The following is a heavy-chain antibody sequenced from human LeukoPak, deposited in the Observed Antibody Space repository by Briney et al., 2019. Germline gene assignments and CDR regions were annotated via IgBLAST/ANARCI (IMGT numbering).Heavy chain of an antibody. CDR3: ARCAGGSSWYYFDY. CDR1: GGSISSYY. V-gene: IGHV4-59*08. D-gene: IGHD6-13*01. CDR2: IYYSGST. Sequence: SETLSLTCTVSGGSISSYYWSWIRQPPGKGLEWIGYIYYSGSTNYNPSLKSRVTISVDTSKNQFSLKLSSVTAADTAVYYCARCAGGSSWYYFDYRGQGTLVTVSS. J-gene: IGHJ4*02.